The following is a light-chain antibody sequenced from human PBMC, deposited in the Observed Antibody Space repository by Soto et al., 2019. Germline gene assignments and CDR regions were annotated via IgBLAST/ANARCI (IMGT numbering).Light chain of an antibody. Sequence: DIRMTQSPSSLSASVETRVTITCRAGQTINTYLNWYQHKPGKAPKVLIYAASSLQSGVPSRFSGSGSGTDFTLTISSLQPEDFATYYCQQSYSTPRTFGQGTKVDIK. CDR1: QTINTY. CDR3: QQSYSTPRT. V-gene: IGKV1-39*01. CDR2: AAS. J-gene: IGKJ2*01.